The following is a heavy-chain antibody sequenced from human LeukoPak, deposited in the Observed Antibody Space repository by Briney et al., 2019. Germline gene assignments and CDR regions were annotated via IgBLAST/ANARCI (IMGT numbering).Heavy chain of an antibody. V-gene: IGHV4-39*02. D-gene: IGHD1-26*01. CDR2: IYYSGST. J-gene: IGHJ5*02. CDR1: GGSISSSSYY. CDR3: ARDSGSYFTWFDP. Sequence: SSETLSLTCTVSGGSISSSSYYWGWIRQPPGKGLEWIGSIYYSGSTYYNPSLKSRVTISVDTSKNQFSLKLSSVTAADTAVYYCARDSGSYFTWFDPWGQGTLVTVSS.